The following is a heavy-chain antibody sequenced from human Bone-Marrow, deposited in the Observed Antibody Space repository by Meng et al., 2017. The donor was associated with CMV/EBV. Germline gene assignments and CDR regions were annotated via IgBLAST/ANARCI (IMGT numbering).Heavy chain of an antibody. V-gene: IGHV3-21*01. CDR2: ISSSDSYI. D-gene: IGHD5-24*01. CDR1: GFTFSSYS. CDR3: AREERWLKTDY. J-gene: IGHJ4*02. Sequence: GESLKISCAASGFTFSSYSMNWVRQAPGKGLEWVASISSSDSYIYYADSVKGRFTISRDNAEISLYLQMNSLRAEDTAVYYCAREERWLKTDYWGQGTLVTVSS.